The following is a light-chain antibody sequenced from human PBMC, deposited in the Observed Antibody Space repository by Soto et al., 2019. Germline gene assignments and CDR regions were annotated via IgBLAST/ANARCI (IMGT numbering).Light chain of an antibody. V-gene: IGKV3D-15*01. Sequence: EVVLTQSPATLSLSPGERATLSCRASQSVSSYLAWYQQKPGQAPRLLIYGVSSRATGIPARFSGSGSGTEFTLTISSLQSEDFAVYYCQQYNNWPPITFGQGTRLEIK. J-gene: IGKJ5*01. CDR1: QSVSSY. CDR3: QQYNNWPPIT. CDR2: GVS.